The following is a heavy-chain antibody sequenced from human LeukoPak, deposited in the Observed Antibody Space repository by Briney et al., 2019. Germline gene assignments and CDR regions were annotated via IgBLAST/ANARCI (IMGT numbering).Heavy chain of an antibody. CDR2: IKQDGSEK. Sequence: RGSLRLSCAASGFTFSSYWMSWVRQAPGKGREWVANIKQDGSEKYYVDSVKGRFTISRDNAKNSLYLQMNSLRAEDTAMYYCAREGDILTGYYHDYWGQGTLVTVSS. CDR3: AREGDILTGYYHDY. J-gene: IGHJ4*02. CDR1: GFTFSSYW. D-gene: IGHD3-9*01. V-gene: IGHV3-7*01.